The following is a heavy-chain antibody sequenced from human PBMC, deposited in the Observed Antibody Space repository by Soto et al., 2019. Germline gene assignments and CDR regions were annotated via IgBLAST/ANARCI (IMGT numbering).Heavy chain of an antibody. D-gene: IGHD1-26*01. CDR3: ARFALSGSNSRPSEY. Sequence: GGSVRLSCASTCFSFIDYGMHCVRPAPGKGLEWVAVIWNDGSDKFYGASVKGRYTISRDSSRDTLFLLMISLRAEDTAVYYWARFALSGSNSRPSEYWGEG. CDR1: CFSFIDYG. V-gene: IGHV3-33*01. J-gene: IGHJ4*02. CDR2: IWNDGSDK.